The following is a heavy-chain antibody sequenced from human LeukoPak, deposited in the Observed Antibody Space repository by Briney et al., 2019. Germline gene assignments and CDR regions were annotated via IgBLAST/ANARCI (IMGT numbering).Heavy chain of an antibody. CDR1: GFTFSRYS. CDR2: ISNRISTI. J-gene: IGHJ4*02. Sequence: PGGSLRLSCAASGFTFSRYSMNWVRQAPGKGLEWVSYISNRISTIYYADSVKGRFTISRDNAKNSLYLQMNSLRDEDTAVYYCARDLDYYGSGNDYWGQGTPVTVSS. V-gene: IGHV3-48*02. D-gene: IGHD3-10*01. CDR3: ARDLDYYGSGNDY.